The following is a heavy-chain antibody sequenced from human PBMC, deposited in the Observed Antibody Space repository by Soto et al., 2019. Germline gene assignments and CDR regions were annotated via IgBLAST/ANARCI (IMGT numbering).Heavy chain of an antibody. J-gene: IGHJ6*02. Sequence: QVQLVESGGGVVQPGRSLRLSCAASGFTFSSYGMHWVRQAPGKGLEWVALISYDGSNKYYADSVKGRLTISRDNSKNTLSLQVSSLRPEDTAVYYCAKDRDSSGWFSGYYYGVDVWGQGTTVTVSS. CDR3: AKDRDSSGWFSGYYYGVDV. CDR1: GFTFSSYG. D-gene: IGHD6-19*01. CDR2: ISYDGSNK. V-gene: IGHV3-30*18.